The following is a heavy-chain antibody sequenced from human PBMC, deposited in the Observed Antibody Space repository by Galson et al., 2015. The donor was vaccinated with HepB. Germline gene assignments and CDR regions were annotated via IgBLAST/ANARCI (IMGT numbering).Heavy chain of an antibody. J-gene: IGHJ4*02. CDR2: VNGGDGNT. V-gene: IGHV1-3*01. CDR1: GYTFTSYA. CDR3: AREGRYGDYEDY. D-gene: IGHD4-17*01. Sequence: SVKVSCKASGYTFTSYAIHWVRQAPGQRLEWMGWVNGGDGNTQYSQKFQGRVTLTRDTSASTAYMELSSLRSEDTAVYYCAREGRYGDYEDYWGQGTLVTVSS.